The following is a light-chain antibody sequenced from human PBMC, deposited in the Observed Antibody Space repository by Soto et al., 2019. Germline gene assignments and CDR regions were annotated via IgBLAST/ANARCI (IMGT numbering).Light chain of an antibody. J-gene: IGLJ3*02. CDR3: QVWDSSTDHWV. CDR1: NIGTKS. Sequence: SYELTQPPSVSVAPGQTARISCGGNNIGTKSVHWYQQKPGQAPVLVVFDDSDRPSGIPERFSGSNSGNTATLTINSVEAGDEADYYCQVWDSSTDHWVFGGGTKLTVL. CDR2: DDS. V-gene: IGLV3-21*02.